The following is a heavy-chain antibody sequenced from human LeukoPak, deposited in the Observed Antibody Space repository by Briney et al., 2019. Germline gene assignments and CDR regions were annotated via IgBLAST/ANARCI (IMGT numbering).Heavy chain of an antibody. CDR1: GGSFSRGSYY. CDR3: ARGRLGATY. Sequence: SETLSLTCTVSGGSFSRGSYYWSWTRQPPGKGLEWIGYIHHSGTTNYSPSLKSRVTISVDMSKNQFSLNLTSVTAADTAVYYCARGRLGATYWGQGTLVTVSS. CDR2: IHHSGTT. D-gene: IGHD1-26*01. J-gene: IGHJ4*02. V-gene: IGHV4-61*01.